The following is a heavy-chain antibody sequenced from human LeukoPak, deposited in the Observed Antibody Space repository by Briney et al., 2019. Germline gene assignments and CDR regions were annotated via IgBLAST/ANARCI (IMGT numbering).Heavy chain of an antibody. V-gene: IGHV3-33*01. D-gene: IGHD2-15*01. CDR3: ARDGYCSGGSCYNFGY. CDR1: GYTFSSYG. CDR2: IWYDGSNK. J-gene: IGHJ4*02. Sequence: GRSLRLSCAASGYTFSSYGMHWVRQAPGKGLEWVAVIWYDGSNKYYADSVKGRFTISRDNSKNTLYLQMNSLRAEDTAVYYCARDGYCSGGSCYNFGYWGQGTLVTVSS.